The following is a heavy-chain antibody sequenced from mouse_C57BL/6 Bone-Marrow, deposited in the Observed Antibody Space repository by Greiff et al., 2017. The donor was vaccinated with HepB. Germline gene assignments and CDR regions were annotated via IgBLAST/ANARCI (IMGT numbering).Heavy chain of an antibody. J-gene: IGHJ3*01. CDR1: GYTFSSYG. CDR3: ARNRDGYLLAY. V-gene: IGHV5-4*01. CDR2: NSDGGSYT. D-gene: IGHD2-3*01. Sequence: DVHLVESGGGFVKPGGSLKLSCAASGYTFSSYGMSWVRQTPEKSLEWVATNSDGGSYTYYPDNGKGRFTISRDTAKNKQYLQMSQLKSEDTAMYYCARNRDGYLLAYWGQGTLVTVSA.